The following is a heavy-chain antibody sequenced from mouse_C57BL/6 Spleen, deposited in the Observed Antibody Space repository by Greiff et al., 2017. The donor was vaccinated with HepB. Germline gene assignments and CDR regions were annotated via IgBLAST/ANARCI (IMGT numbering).Heavy chain of an antibody. D-gene: IGHD2-4*01. CDR3: ARSPYDYDVEFAY. CDR1: GYTFTSYW. J-gene: IGHJ3*01. Sequence: VQLQQPGAELVKPGASVKLSCKASGYTFTSYWMHWVKQRPGRGLEWNGRIDPNSGGTKYNEKFKSKATLTVDKPSSTAYMQLSSLTSEDSAVYYCARSPYDYDVEFAYWGQGTLVTVSA. CDR2: IDPNSGGT. V-gene: IGHV1-72*01.